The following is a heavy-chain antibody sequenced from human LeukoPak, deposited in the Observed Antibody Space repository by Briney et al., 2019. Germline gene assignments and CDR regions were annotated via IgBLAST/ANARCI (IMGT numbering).Heavy chain of an antibody. CDR2: ISGSGGST. Sequence: HSGGSLRLSCAASGFTFSSYAMSWVRQAPGKGLEWVSAISGSGGSTYYADSVKGRFTISRDNSKNTLYLQMNSLRAEDTAVYYCAKGSVVVVAASDYWGQGTLVTVSS. CDR1: GFTFSSYA. D-gene: IGHD2-15*01. CDR3: AKGSVVVVAASDY. V-gene: IGHV3-23*01. J-gene: IGHJ4*02.